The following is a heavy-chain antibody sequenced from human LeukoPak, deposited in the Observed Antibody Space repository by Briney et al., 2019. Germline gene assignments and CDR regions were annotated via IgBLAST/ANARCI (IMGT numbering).Heavy chain of an antibody. CDR2: IWYDGSNK. CDR3: AKGGAAAGTNY. CDR1: GFTFSSYG. J-gene: IGHJ4*02. V-gene: IGHV3-33*06. Sequence: PGRSLRLSCAASGFTFSSYGMHWVRQAPGKGLEWVAVIWYDGSNKYYADSVKGRFTISRDNSKNTLYLQMNSLRAEDTAVYYCAKGGAAAGTNYWGQGTLVTVSS. D-gene: IGHD6-13*01.